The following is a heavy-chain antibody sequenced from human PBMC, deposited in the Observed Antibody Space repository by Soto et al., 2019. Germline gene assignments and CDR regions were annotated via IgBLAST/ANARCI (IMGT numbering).Heavy chain of an antibody. CDR3: SALNWFGPDAFDI. CDR1: GFTFSSYA. V-gene: IGHV3-30-3*01. CDR2: ISYDGSNK. Sequence: PGGSLRLSCAASGFTFSSYAMHWVRQAPGKGLEWVAVISYDGSNKYYADSVKGRFTISRDNSKNTLYLQMNSLRAEDTAVYYCSALNWFGPDAFDIWGQGTMVTVSS. D-gene: IGHD3-10*01. J-gene: IGHJ3*02.